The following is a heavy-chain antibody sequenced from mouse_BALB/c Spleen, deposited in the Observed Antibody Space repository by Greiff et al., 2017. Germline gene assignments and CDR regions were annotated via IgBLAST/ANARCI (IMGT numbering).Heavy chain of an antibody. CDR3: SRWGYGDYYAMDY. V-gene: IGHV5-17*02. Sequence: DVKLVESGGGLVQPGGSRKLSCAASGFTFSSFGMHWVRQAPEKGLEWVAYISSGSSNIYYADTVKGRFTISRDNPKNTLFLQMTSLRSEDTAMYYCSRWGYGDYYAMDYWGQGTSVTVSS. CDR1: GFTFSSFG. CDR2: ISSGSSNI. D-gene: IGHD3-1*01. J-gene: IGHJ4*01.